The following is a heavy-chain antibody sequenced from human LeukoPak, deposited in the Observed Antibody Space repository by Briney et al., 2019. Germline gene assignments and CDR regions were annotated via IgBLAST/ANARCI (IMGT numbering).Heavy chain of an antibody. CDR3: ARGRNSAFDY. D-gene: IGHD2-2*01. J-gene: IGHJ4*02. Sequence: SQTLSLTCAISGDSVSSNGVAWNWIRQSPSRGLEWLGRTYYASGWSYDYALSVKGRITVNPDTSKNQFSLQLNSVTPEDTALYYCARGRNSAFDYWGKGTLVTVSS. CDR1: GDSVSSNGVA. V-gene: IGHV6-1*01. CDR2: TYYASGWSY.